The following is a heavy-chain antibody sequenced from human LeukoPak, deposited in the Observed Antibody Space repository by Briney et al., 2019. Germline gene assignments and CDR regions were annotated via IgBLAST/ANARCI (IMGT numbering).Heavy chain of an antibody. CDR2: IYYSGST. Sequence: SETLSLTCTVSGGSISSYYWSWIRQPPGKGLEWIGYIYYSGSTNYNPSLKSRVTISVDTSKNQFSLKLSSVTAADTAVYYCARDRGSQPFIDYWGQGTLVTVSS. CDR3: ARDRGSQPFIDY. D-gene: IGHD1-26*01. CDR1: GGSISSYY. J-gene: IGHJ4*02. V-gene: IGHV4-59*01.